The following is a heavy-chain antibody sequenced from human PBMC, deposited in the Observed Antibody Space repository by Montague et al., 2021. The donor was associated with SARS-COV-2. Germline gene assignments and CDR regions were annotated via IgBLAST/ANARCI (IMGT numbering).Heavy chain of an antibody. J-gene: IGHJ4*02. V-gene: IGHV4-4*07. CDR2: IYASGST. CDR3: VRDGGNWYYFDY. CDR1: GVSITSYY. D-gene: IGHD3-16*01. Sequence: SETLSLTCCISGVSITSYYWSWVRQPAGKGLEWIGHIYASGSTNYSPSLKSRVRLSIDNPKNQFSLKLESLTAADTAVYYCVRDGGNWYYFDYWGQGALVTVSS.